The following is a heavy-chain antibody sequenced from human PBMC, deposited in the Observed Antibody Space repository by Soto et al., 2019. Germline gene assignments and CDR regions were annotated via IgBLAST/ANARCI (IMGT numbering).Heavy chain of an antibody. CDR2: ISYSGTS. J-gene: IGHJ3*02. Sequence: QIQLQESGPGLVKPSETLSLTCTVSGDSISSSSYFWGWIRQSPGKGLEWIGSISYSGTSYYNPSLKSRLTISVDTSKRQFSLRLRSVTAADTAVYYGARQWAKYYWSGSYYNRLHDACDIWFQGTMVSVSS. D-gene: IGHD3-10*01. CDR3: ARQWAKYYWSGSYYNRLHDACDI. CDR1: GDSISSSSYF. V-gene: IGHV4-39*01.